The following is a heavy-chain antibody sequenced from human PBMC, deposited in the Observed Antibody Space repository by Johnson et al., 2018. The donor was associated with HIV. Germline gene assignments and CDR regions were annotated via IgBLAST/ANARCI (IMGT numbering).Heavy chain of an antibody. CDR3: TKGGGYSGYEDSDGFEM. D-gene: IGHD5-12*01. Sequence: EVQLVESEGGLVKPGGSLRLSCAASGFTFSNAWMSWVRQAPGKGLEWVANIKQDGSEKYYVDSVKGRFPISRDNSKNTLYLQMNSLRVEDTAVYYCTKGGGYSGYEDSDGFEMWGLGTVVAVSS. V-gene: IGHV3-7*03. J-gene: IGHJ3*02. CDR1: GFTFSNAW. CDR2: IKQDGSEK.